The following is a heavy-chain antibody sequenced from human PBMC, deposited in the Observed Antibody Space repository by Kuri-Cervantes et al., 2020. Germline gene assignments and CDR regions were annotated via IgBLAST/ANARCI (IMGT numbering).Heavy chain of an antibody. J-gene: IGHJ4*02. V-gene: IGHV4-59*08. CDR1: GGSISSYY. CDR3: ARHVYCGASTRWCYFDY. D-gene: IGHD2-8*02. CDR2: IYYSGST. Sequence: SETLSLTCTVSGGSISSYYWSWIRQPSGKGLEWIGYIYYSGSTNYNPSLKSRVTISVDTSKNQFSLNLSSVTAADTAVYYCARHVYCGASTRWCYFDYWGQGILVTVSS.